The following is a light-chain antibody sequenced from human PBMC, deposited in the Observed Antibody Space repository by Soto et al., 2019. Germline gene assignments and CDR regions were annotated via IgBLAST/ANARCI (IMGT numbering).Light chain of an antibody. CDR1: QGISSY. V-gene: IGKV1-9*01. J-gene: IGKJ5*01. CDR2: AAS. Sequence: DIQLTQSPSFLSASVGDRVTITCRASQGISSYLAWYQQKPGKAPKLLIYAASTLQGGVPSRFSGSGSGTEFTLTISSLQPEDFATYYCQLLNSYPITFGQGTRLEIK. CDR3: QLLNSYPIT.